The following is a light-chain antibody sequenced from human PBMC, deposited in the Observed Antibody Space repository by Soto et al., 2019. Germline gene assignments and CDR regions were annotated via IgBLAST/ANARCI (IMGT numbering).Light chain of an antibody. CDR3: AAWDDSLNGVV. J-gene: IGLJ2*01. CDR2: SND. CDR1: SSNIGRNT. Sequence: QSVVTQPPSASGTPGQRVTIACSGSSSNIGRNTVHWYQQLPGTTPTLLIYSNDQRPSGVPDRFSGSKSGSSASLAISGLQSEDEADYYCAAWDDSLNGVVFGGGTKLTVL. V-gene: IGLV1-44*01.